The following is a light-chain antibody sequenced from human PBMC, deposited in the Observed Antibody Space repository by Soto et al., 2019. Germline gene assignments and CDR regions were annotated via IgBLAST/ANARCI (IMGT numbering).Light chain of an antibody. CDR2: GAS. CDR1: QSVGSD. CDR3: QQYGSSPTT. V-gene: IGKV3-20*01. Sequence: EIVMTQSPSTLSVSPGERATLSCRASQSVGSDLAWYQQKPGQAPRLVIYGASSRATGIPDRFSGSGSGTDFTLTISRLEPEDFAVYYCQQYGSSPTTFGGGTKVDIK. J-gene: IGKJ4*01.